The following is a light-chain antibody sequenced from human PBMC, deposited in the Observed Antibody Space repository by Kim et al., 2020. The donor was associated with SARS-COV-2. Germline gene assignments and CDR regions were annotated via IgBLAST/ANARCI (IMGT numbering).Light chain of an antibody. CDR1: QSVLYSSNNKNY. CDR3: QQYYSTPLT. V-gene: IGKV4-1*01. J-gene: IGKJ1*01. Sequence: DIVMTQSPDSLAVSLGKMATINCKSSQSVLYSSNNKNYLAWYQQKPRQPPKLLIYWASTRESGVPDRFSGSGSGTDFTLTISSLQAEDVAVYYCQQYYSTPLTFGQGTKVDIK. CDR2: WAS.